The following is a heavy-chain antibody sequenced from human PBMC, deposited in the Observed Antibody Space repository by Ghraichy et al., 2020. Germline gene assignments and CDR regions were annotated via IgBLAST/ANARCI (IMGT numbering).Heavy chain of an antibody. J-gene: IGHJ3*02. CDR1: GFTFQVYA. D-gene: IGHD3-22*01. CDR2: ISWTSGNI. V-gene: IGHV3-9*01. CDR3: TKGVEARRVNAFGI. Sequence: GGSLRLSCAASGFTFQVYAMNWVRQSPGEGLEWVSSISWTSGNIGYADSVKGRFIISRDNAKNSLYLQMNSLRAEDTALYYCTKGVEARRVNAFGIWGQGTMVTVSS.